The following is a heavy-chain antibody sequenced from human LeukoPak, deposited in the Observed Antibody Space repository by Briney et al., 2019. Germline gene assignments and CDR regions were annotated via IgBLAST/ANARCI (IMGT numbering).Heavy chain of an antibody. Sequence: GGSVRLSCVASGFTFSSYSMXXVRHAPGKGLEWVSSISSSSSYKYYTDSVKGRFTISRDNAKNSLYLQMNSLRAEDTAVYYCARSAAGTYYWGQGTLVTVSS. D-gene: IGHD1-1*01. V-gene: IGHV3-21*01. CDR2: ISSSSSYK. CDR3: ARSAAGTYY. J-gene: IGHJ4*02. CDR1: GFTFSSYS.